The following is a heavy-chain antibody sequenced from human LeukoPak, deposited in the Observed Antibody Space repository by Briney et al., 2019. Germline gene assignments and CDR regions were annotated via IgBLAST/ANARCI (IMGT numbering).Heavy chain of an antibody. D-gene: IGHD2-21*02. J-gene: IGHJ6*02. CDR2: IYYSGST. Sequence: SETLCLTCTVSGASISTYYWSWIRQPPGKGLEWIGYIYYSGSTNYNPSLKSRVTISVDTSKNQFSLKLSSVTAADTAVYYCARSLVVTATLRYHFGMDVWGQGTTVTVSS. CDR1: GASISTYY. V-gene: IGHV4-59*01. CDR3: ARSLVVTATLRYHFGMDV.